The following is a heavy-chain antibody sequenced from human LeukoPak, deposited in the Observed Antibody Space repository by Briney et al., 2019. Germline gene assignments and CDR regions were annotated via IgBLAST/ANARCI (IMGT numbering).Heavy chain of an antibody. CDR1: GGSISSGSYY. V-gene: IGHV4-61*02. CDR2: IYTSGST. Sequence: PSETLSLTCTVSGGSISSGSYYWSWIRLPAGKGLEWIGRIYTSGSTNYNPSLKSRVTISVDTSKNQFSLKLSSVTAADTAVYYCARDSKGGYRSLGYWGQGTLVTVSS. J-gene: IGHJ4*02. CDR3: ARDSKGGYRSLGY. D-gene: IGHD5-18*01.